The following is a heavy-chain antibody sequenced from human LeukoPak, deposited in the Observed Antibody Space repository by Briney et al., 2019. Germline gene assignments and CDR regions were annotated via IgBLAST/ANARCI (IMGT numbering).Heavy chain of an antibody. V-gene: IGHV3-30-3*01. CDR3: AREVALAYSISVNVSDI. J-gene: IGHJ3*02. CDR2: ISYDGSSK. D-gene: IGHD2-15*01. CDR1: GVTFSSSA. Sequence: GRSLRLSCAASGVTFSSSAMHWGRQSPGKGLEWGAIISYDGSSKYYAESVEGRFTISRDNSNNTLYLQMNSLNDEDTAVDCCAREVALAYSISVNVSDIWGQGTMVTVSS.